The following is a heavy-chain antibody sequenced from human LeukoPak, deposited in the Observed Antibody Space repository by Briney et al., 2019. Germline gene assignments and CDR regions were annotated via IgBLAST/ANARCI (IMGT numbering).Heavy chain of an antibody. V-gene: IGHV3-30*18. CDR2: ISYDGSKK. J-gene: IGHJ6*02. Sequence: GGSLRLSCAASGFTFSSYGMHWVRQAPGKGLEWMAVISYDGSKKYYADSVKGRFTISRDHSKNTLYLQMNSLRAEDTAVYYCAKTYSPYGDYAVGYYYGMDVWGQGTTVTVSS. CDR1: GFTFSSYG. CDR3: AKTYSPYGDYAVGYYYGMDV. D-gene: IGHD4-17*01.